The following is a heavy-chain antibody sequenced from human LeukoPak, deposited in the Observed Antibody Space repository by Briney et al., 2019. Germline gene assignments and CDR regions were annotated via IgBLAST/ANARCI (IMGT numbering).Heavy chain of an antibody. CDR2: INHSGST. V-gene: IGHV4-34*01. CDR1: GGSFSGYY. J-gene: IGHJ4*02. CDR3: ARVGGPSLRFFFDY. Sequence: PSETLSLTCAVYGGSFSGYYWSWIRQPPGKGLDWIGEINHSGSTNYKPSLKSRVTISVDTSKNQFSLKLSSVTAADTAAYYCARVGGPSLRFFFDYWGQGTLVTVSS. D-gene: IGHD3-3*01.